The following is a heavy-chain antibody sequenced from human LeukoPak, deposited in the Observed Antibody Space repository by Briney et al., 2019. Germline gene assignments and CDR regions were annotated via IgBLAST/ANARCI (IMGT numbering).Heavy chain of an antibody. CDR2: ISAYNGNT. CDR3: ARLGMEQWLVRQGYWFDP. D-gene: IGHD6-19*01. V-gene: IGHV1-18*01. Sequence: GASVKVSCKASGYTFTSYGISWVRQAPGQGLEWMGWISAYNGNTNYAQKLQGRVTMTTDTSTSTACMELRSLRSDDTAVYYCARLGMEQWLVRQGYWFDPWGQGTLVTVSS. CDR1: GYTFTSYG. J-gene: IGHJ5*02.